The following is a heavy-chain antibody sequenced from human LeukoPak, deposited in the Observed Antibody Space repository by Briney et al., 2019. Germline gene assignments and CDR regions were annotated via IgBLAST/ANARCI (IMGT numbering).Heavy chain of an antibody. J-gene: IGHJ4*02. D-gene: IGHD6-13*01. CDR1: GYFISSGYY. CDR3: ARQAWGSSWFY. CDR2: IYHSGST. Sequence: TSETLSLTCAVSGYFISSGYYWGWIRQPTGKGLEWIASIYHSGSTYYNPSLKSRVTISVDTSKNHFSLRLSSVTAADTAVYYCARQAWGSSWFYWGQGTLVTVSS. V-gene: IGHV4-38-2*01.